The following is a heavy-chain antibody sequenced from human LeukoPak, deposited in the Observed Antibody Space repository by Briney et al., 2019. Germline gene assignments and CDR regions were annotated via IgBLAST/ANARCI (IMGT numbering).Heavy chain of an antibody. CDR3: ARDPRLRYSYGYGDY. D-gene: IGHD5-18*01. Sequence: SVKVSCKASGGTFSSYAISWVRRAPGQGLEWMGRIIPILGIANYAQKFQGRVTITADKSTSTAYMELSSLRSEDTAVYYCARDPRLRYSYGYGDYWGQGTLVTVSS. CDR2: IIPILGIA. J-gene: IGHJ4*02. CDR1: GGTFSSYA. V-gene: IGHV1-69*04.